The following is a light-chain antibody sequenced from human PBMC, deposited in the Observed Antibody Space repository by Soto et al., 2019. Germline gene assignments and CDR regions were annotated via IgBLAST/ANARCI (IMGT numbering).Light chain of an antibody. CDR3: SAWDGSLNNVL. V-gene: IGLV1-44*01. J-gene: IGLJ2*01. Sequence: QSVLTQPPSASGTPGQRVTISCSGSGSSIGTNTVNWYRQLPGTAPKLLIYGDNQRPSGVPDRFSGSKSGTSASLAISGLQSEDEAEDDCSAWDGSLNNVLFGGGTKLTVL. CDR2: GDN. CDR1: GSSIGTNT.